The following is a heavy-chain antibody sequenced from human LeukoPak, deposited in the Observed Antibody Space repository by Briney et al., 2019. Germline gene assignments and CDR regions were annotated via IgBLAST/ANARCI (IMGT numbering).Heavy chain of an antibody. D-gene: IGHD1-1*01. CDR3: AKDKGTGTTRGALDR. Sequence: PGRSLRLSCAASGFTFSSYGMHWVRQAPGKGLEWVAVISYDGSNKYYADSVKGRFTISRDNSKNSLYLQMNSLRTEDTALYYCAKDKGTGTTRGALDRWGQGTLVTVSS. CDR2: ISYDGSNK. CDR1: GFTFSSYG. V-gene: IGHV3-30*18. J-gene: IGHJ5*02.